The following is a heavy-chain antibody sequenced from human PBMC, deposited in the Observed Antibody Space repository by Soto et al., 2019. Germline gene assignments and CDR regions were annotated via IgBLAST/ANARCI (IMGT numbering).Heavy chain of an antibody. CDR1: GYTFINYG. Sequence: QVQLVQSGDEVKKPGASVMVSCKASGYTFINYGITWVRQAPGQGLEWMGWISASNGNIVYAQNLQDRVTISIDTSARTAYMQMRSLRSDDTAVYYCARDKEYYDRPGYWGQGTLVTVSS. V-gene: IGHV1-18*04. J-gene: IGHJ4*02. CDR3: ARDKEYYDRPGY. CDR2: ISASNGNI. D-gene: IGHD3-22*01.